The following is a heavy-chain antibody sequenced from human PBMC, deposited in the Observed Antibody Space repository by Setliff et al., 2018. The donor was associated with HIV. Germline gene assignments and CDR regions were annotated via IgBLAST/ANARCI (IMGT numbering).Heavy chain of an antibody. V-gene: IGHV4-39*07. CDR3: ARGHGSGSPANWFDP. CDR1: GGFISSSGYY. Sequence: SETLSLTCTVSGGFISSSGYYWGWLRQPPGKGLEWIGIIYYSGSSYYNPSLKSRVTISVDTSKKQFSLKLSSVTAADTAVYYCARGHGSGSPANWFDPWGQGALVTVSS. CDR2: IYYSGSS. D-gene: IGHD3-10*01. J-gene: IGHJ5*02.